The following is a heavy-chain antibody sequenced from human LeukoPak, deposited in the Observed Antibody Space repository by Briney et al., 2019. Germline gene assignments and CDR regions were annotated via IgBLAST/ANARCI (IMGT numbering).Heavy chain of an antibody. J-gene: IGHJ6*03. CDR2: IYPGDSDT. D-gene: IGHD1-26*01. CDR3: ARQAGREWELLGRAGYYYYYMDV. CDR1: GYSFTSYW. V-gene: IGHV5-51*01. Sequence: KHGESLKISCKGSGYSFTSYWIGWVRQMPEKGLEWMGIIYPGDSDTRYSPSFQGQVTISADKSISTAYLQWSSLKASDTARYYCARQAGREWELLGRAGYYYYYMDVWGKGTTVTVSS.